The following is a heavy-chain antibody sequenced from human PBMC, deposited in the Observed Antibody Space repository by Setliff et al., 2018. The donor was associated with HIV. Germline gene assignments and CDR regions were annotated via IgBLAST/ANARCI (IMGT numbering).Heavy chain of an antibody. CDR1: GYSFTGYY. CDR3: ARDEVIEVAGDFDN. V-gene: IGHV1-2*06. CDR2: INPNSGGA. J-gene: IGHJ4*02. Sequence: ASVKVSCKASGYSFTGYYMHWVRQAPGQGLEWMGRINPNSGGANYAQKFQGRVTMTRDTSISTAYMELSRLRSDDTAVYYCARDEVIEVAGDFDNWGQGTLVTVSS. D-gene: IGHD6-19*01.